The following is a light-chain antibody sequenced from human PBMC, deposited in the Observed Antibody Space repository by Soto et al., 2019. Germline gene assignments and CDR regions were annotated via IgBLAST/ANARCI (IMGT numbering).Light chain of an antibody. CDR2: DAS. Sequence: EIVMTQSPATLSVSPGETATLSCRASQSVSRYLAWYQHRPGQAPRLLIYDASTRATGIPARFSGSGCRTEFTLTISGLQSEDFAVYSCQQCSDWPLFTFGQGTRLEIK. CDR3: QQCSDWPLFT. CDR1: QSVSRY. J-gene: IGKJ5*01. V-gene: IGKV3-15*01.